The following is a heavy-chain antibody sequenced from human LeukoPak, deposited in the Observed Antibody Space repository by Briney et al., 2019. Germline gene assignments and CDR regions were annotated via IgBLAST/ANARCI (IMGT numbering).Heavy chain of an antibody. Sequence: PSETLSLTCSVSDGSIVNYYWSWIRQPPGKSLEWIGYIYSGGSTDYNPSLKSRVTISIDTSKKHFSLKLTSVTAADTAVYYCARGAPPQNWGQGTLVTVSS. CDR1: DGSIVNYY. V-gene: IGHV4-59*12. J-gene: IGHJ4*02. CDR2: IYSGGST. CDR3: ARGAPPQN.